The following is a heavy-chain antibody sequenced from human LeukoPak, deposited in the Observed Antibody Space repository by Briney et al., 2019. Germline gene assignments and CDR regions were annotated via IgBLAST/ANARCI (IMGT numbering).Heavy chain of an antibody. J-gene: IGHJ4*02. CDR2: IYYSVTT. CDR1: GGSISSSSYY. V-gene: IGHV4-39*07. CDR3: ARGSYTSTWF. D-gene: IGHD6-13*01. Sequence: SETLSLTCTVSGGSISSSSYYWGWIRQPPGKGLEWIGSIYYSVTTYYNPSLKSRVTISVDTSKNQFSLKLSSVTPEDTAVYYCARGSYTSTWFWGQGTLVTVSS.